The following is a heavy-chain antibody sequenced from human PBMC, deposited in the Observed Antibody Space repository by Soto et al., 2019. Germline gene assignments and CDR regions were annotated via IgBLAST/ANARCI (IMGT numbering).Heavy chain of an antibody. Sequence: PSETLSLTCSVSGDSVSSGDYYWSWIRQPPGKGLEWIGHVYFSGSTNYIPSLKSRLTMSVDTAKNQFSLKLNPVTAADTAVYYCARIPVDTYMIYWSDPWGQGTQVTVPQ. D-gene: IGHD3-16*01. CDR2: VYFSGST. V-gene: IGHV4-61*08. J-gene: IGHJ5*02. CDR3: ARIPVDTYMIYWSDP. CDR1: GDSVSSGDYY.